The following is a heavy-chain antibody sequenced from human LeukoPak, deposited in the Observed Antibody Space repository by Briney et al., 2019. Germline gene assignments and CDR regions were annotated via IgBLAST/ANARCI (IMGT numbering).Heavy chain of an antibody. V-gene: IGHV4-34*01. J-gene: IGHJ6*02. CDR1: GGSFSGYY. CDR2: INHSGST. D-gene: IGHD5-12*01. CDR3: AVAYGMDV. Sequence: SETLSLTCAVSGGSFSGYYWSWIRQPPGKGLEWIGEINHSGSTNYNPSLKSRVTISVDTSKNQFSLKLSSVTAADTAVYYCAVAYGMDVWGQGTTVTVSS.